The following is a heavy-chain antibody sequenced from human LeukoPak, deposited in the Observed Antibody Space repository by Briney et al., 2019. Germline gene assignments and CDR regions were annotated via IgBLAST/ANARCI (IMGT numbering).Heavy chain of an antibody. D-gene: IGHD4-23*01. J-gene: IGHJ6*02. CDR1: GFTFSSYS. Sequence: GGSLILSCAASGFTFSSYSMNWVRQAPGKGLEWVSYISSSSSTIYYADSVKGRFTISRDNAKNSLYLQMNSLRDEDTAVYYCARVQPPPTVVTPRYYYYGMDVWGQGTTVTVSS. CDR3: ARVQPPPTVVTPRYYYYGMDV. CDR2: ISSSSSTI. V-gene: IGHV3-48*02.